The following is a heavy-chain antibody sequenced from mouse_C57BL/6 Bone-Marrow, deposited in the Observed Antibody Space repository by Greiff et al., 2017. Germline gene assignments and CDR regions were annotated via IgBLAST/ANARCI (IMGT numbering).Heavy chain of an antibody. V-gene: IGHV1-55*01. D-gene: IGHD1-1*01. CDR2: IYPGSGST. Sequence: QVQLQQPGAELVKPGASVKMSCKASGYTFTSYWITWVKQRPGQGLEWIGDIYPGSGSTNYNEKFKSKATLTVDTSSSTAYMQLSSLTSEDSAVYYCAIDIWAITTEDYYAMDYWGQGTSVTVSS. J-gene: IGHJ4*01. CDR1: GYTFTSYW. CDR3: AIDIWAITTEDYYAMDY.